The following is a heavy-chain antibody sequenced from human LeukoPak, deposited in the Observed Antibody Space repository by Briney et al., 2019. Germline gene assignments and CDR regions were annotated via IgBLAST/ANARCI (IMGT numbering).Heavy chain of an antibody. CDR3: GRDSLGGDY. CDR2: ISYDGSNK. J-gene: IGHJ4*02. Sequence: GRSLRLSCAASGFTFSSYAMHWVRQAPGKGLEWVAVISYDGSNKYYADSVKGRFTISKDNSQNTLYLQMNRLRAEDTAVYYCGRDSLGGDYWGQGTLVTVSS. V-gene: IGHV3-30*07. D-gene: IGHD3-16*01. CDR1: GFTFSSYA.